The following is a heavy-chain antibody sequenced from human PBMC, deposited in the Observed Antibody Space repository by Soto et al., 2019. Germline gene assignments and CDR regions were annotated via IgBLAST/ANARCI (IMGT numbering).Heavy chain of an antibody. CDR1: GFTFSNYA. D-gene: IGHD6-13*01. CDR3: AGAGGVSSRWFCYYYGMDV. V-gene: IGHV3-64*04. CDR2: IAHDGGNP. J-gene: IGHJ6*02. Sequence: AGGSLRLSCSASGFTFSNYAMHWVRQAPGKGLEYVSSIAHDGGNPYYADSVKGRFTISRDNSRNTLYLQMNSLIAEDTAVYYCAGAGGVSSRWFCYYYGMDVWGQGTTVTVAS.